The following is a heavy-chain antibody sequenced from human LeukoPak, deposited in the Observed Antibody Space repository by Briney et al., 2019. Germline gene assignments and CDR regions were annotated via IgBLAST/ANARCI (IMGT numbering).Heavy chain of an antibody. D-gene: IGHD3-3*01. V-gene: IGHV3-9*01. J-gene: IGHJ4*02. CDR2: ISWNSGSI. CDR1: GFTFDDYA. Sequence: PGRSLRLSCAASGFTFDDYAMHWVRQAPGKGLEWVSGISWNSGSIGYADSVKGRFTISRDNAKNSLYLQMNSLRAEDTAVYYCARTKTYYDFWSGYSHYWGQGTLVTVSS. CDR3: ARTKTYYDFWSGYSHY.